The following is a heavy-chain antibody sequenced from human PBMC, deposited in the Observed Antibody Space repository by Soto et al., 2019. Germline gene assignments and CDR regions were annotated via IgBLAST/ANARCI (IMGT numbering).Heavy chain of an antibody. V-gene: IGHV1-18*01. Sequence: QVQLVQSGAEVKKPGASVKVSCKASGYTFTSYGISWVRQAPGQGLEWMGWISAYNGNTNYAQKLQGRVTMTTDTSTSTANMELGSLRSDDTAVYYCARDLDKKRITMVRGVISDAFDIWGQGTMVTVSS. CDR2: ISAYNGNT. D-gene: IGHD3-10*01. CDR1: GYTFTSYG. CDR3: ARDLDKKRITMVRGVISDAFDI. J-gene: IGHJ3*02.